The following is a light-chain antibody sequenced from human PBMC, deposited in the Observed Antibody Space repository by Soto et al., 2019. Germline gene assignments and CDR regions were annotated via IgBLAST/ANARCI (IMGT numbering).Light chain of an antibody. J-gene: IGLJ3*02. CDR2: EVS. Sequence: QSALTQPASVSGSPGQSITISCPGTSSDVGGYNYVSWYQQHPGKATKLMIYEVSNRPAGVSNRFSGSKTGNTASLTISGLQAEYEADYYCSSYTSSSTLVFGGGTKLTVL. V-gene: IGLV2-14*01. CDR1: SSDVGGYNY. CDR3: SSYTSSSTLV.